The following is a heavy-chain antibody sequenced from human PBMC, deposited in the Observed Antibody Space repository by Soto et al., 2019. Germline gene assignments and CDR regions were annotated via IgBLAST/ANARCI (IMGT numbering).Heavy chain of an antibody. Sequence: SVKVSCKASGGTFSSNAISWVRQAPGQGLEWMGGIIPIFGTANYAQKFQDRVIITRDTSTSTAYMDLSSLRSEDTAVYYCARGIATGQLDPWGQGTLVTVSS. D-gene: IGHD2-15*01. CDR2: IIPIFGTA. V-gene: IGHV1-69*05. J-gene: IGHJ5*02. CDR1: GGTFSSNA. CDR3: ARGIATGQLDP.